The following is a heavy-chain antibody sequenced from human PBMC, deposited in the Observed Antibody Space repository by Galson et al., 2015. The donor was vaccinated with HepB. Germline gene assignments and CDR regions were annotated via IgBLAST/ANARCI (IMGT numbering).Heavy chain of an antibody. Sequence: SLRLSCAASGFTFRSYWMHWVRQAPGKGLVWVSGINADGGNTRDADSVRGRFTVSRDNAKNTLYLQMNSLRAEDTAVYYCVSLSLAVAEHAFDLGRHGTMVTVYS. CDR1: GFTFRSYW. CDR3: VSLSLAVAEHAFDL. J-gene: IGHJ3*01. D-gene: IGHD6-19*01. CDR2: INADGGNT. V-gene: IGHV3-74*01.